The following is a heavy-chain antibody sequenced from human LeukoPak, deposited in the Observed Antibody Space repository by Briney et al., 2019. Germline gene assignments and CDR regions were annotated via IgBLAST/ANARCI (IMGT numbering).Heavy chain of an antibody. Sequence: GGSLRLSCAASGFTFSNYWMGWVRQAPGKGLDWVANIKQDGSEKYYLDSGKGRFTISRDNAKNSLYLQMNSLRAEDTAVYYCMKLVVVTATHWYFDLWGRGTLLTVSS. CDR3: MKLVVVTATHWYFDL. CDR1: GFTFSNYW. V-gene: IGHV3-7*03. J-gene: IGHJ2*01. D-gene: IGHD2-15*01. CDR2: IKQDGSEK.